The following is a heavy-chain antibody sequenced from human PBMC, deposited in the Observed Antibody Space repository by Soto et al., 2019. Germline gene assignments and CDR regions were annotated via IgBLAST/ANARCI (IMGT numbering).Heavy chain of an antibody. D-gene: IGHD1-26*01. J-gene: IGHJ4*02. V-gene: IGHV3-33*01. Sequence: QVQLVESGGGVVQPGRSLRLSCTTSGFIFSTYGIHWVRQAPGKGLEWVAVIWPDGSNKYYADSVKGRFTISRDNSRKILWLQMNSLRAEDTAIYDWVRAVGPYDYWGQGTLVTVSS. CDR1: GFIFSTYG. CDR3: VRAVGPYDY. CDR2: IWPDGSNK.